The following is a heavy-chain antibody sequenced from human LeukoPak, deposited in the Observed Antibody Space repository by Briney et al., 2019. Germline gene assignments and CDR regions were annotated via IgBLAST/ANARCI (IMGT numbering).Heavy chain of an antibody. D-gene: IGHD6-13*01. CDR2: IYYSGST. V-gene: IGHV4-59*01. Sequence: SETLSLTCAVYGGSFSGYYWSWIRQPPGKGLEWIGDIYYSGSTNYNPSLKSRVTISVDTSKNQFSLKLNSVTAADTAVYYCARDRGAAATGGYYYGMDVWGQGTTVSVSS. J-gene: IGHJ6*02. CDR1: GGSFSGYY. CDR3: ARDRGAAATGGYYYGMDV.